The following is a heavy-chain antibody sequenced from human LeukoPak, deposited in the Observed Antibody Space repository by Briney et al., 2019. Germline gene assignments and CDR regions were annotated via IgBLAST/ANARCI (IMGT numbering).Heavy chain of an antibody. CDR1: GFTFSDYY. J-gene: IGHJ5*02. D-gene: IGHD4-4*01. CDR2: ISSSGSTI. Sequence: GGSLRLSCAASGFTFSDYYMSWIRQAPGKGLEWVSYISSSGSTIYYADSVKGRFTISRDNAKNSLYLQMNSLRAEDTAVYHCARAFPTASFDPWGQGTLVTVSS. CDR3: ARAFPTASFDP. V-gene: IGHV3-11*01.